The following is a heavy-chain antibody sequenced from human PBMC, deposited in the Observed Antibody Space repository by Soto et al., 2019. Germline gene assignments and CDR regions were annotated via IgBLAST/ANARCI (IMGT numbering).Heavy chain of an antibody. D-gene: IGHD3-22*01. V-gene: IGHV1-69*02. Sequence: QVELVQSGAEVKKAGSSVKVSCKASGGTFSSYTISWVRQAPGQGLEWMGRIIPILGIANYAQKFQGRVTITADKSTSTAYMELSSLRSEDTAVYYCASAPYYYYDSSGYWDIWGQGTMVTVSS. CDR1: GGTFSSYT. CDR3: ASAPYYYYDSSGYWDI. J-gene: IGHJ3*02. CDR2: IIPILGIA.